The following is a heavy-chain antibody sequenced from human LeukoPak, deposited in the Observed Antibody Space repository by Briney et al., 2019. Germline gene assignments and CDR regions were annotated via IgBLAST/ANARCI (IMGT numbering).Heavy chain of an antibody. CDR2: ISYDGSNK. CDR1: GFPFSNYG. V-gene: IGHV3-30*19. CDR3: ARWTLNDAFDI. Sequence: GGSLRLSCAPSGFPFSNYGMHWVRQAPGKGLEWVAVISYDGSNKYYADSVKGRFTISRDNSKNTLYLQMNSLRAEDTAVYYCARWTLNDAFDIWGQGTMVTVSS. D-gene: IGHD3/OR15-3a*01. J-gene: IGHJ3*02.